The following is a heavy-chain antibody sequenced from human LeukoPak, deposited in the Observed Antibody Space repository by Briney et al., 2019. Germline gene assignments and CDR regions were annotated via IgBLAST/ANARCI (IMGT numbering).Heavy chain of an antibody. Sequence: SETLSLTCTGSGGSISSYYWSWIRQPPGKGLEWIGYINYSGSTKYNPSLKSRVTISVDTSKNQFSLKLSSVTAADTAVYYCARRLSGPLDYWGQGTLVTVSS. CDR1: GGSISSYY. CDR3: ARRLSGPLDY. D-gene: IGHD3-16*01. CDR2: INYSGST. V-gene: IGHV4-59*08. J-gene: IGHJ4*02.